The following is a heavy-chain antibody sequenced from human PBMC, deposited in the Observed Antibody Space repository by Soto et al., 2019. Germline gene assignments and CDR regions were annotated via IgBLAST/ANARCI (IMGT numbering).Heavy chain of an antibody. V-gene: IGHV3-23*01. CDR2: ISGSGGST. CDR3: AKGGDYGSGLFDP. D-gene: IGHD3-10*01. J-gene: IGHJ5*02. Sequence: EVHLLESGGGLVQPGGSLRLSCAASGFTFSSYAMSWVRQAPGKGLEWVSAISGSGGSTYYADSVKGRFTFSRDNSKNALYLKMDSLRAADTAVYYCAKGGDYGSGLFDPWGQGTLVTVSS. CDR1: GFTFSSYA.